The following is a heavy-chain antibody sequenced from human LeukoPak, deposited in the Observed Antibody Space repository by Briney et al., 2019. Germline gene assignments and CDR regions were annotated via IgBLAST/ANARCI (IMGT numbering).Heavy chain of an antibody. CDR1: GYTFTCYY. Sequence: ASVKVSCKASGYTFTCYYMHWVRQAPGQGLEWMRWINPNSGGTNYAQKFQGRVTMTRDTSISTAYMELSRLRSDDTAVYYCAREPNLHWFDPWGQGTLVTVSS. CDR3: AREPNLHWFDP. J-gene: IGHJ5*02. V-gene: IGHV1-2*02. CDR2: INPNSGGT.